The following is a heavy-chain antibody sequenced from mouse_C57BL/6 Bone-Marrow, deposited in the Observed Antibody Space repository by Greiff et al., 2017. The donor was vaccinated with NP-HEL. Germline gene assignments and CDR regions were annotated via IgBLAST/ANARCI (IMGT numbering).Heavy chain of an antibody. J-gene: IGHJ1*03. CDR2: IDPEDGET. V-gene: IGHV14-2*01. Sequence: FQLQQSGAELVKPGASVKLSCTASGFNIKDYYMHWVKQRTEQGLEWIGRIDPEDGETKYVPKFQGKATITADTSSNTAYLQLSSLTSEDTAVYYCARSGRWLLGWYFDVWGTGTTVTVSS. CDR1: GFNIKDYY. D-gene: IGHD2-3*01. CDR3: ARSGRWLLGWYFDV.